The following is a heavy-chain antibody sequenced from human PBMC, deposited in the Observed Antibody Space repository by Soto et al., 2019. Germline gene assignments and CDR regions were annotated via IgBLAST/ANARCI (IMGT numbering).Heavy chain of an antibody. CDR2: IIPILGTA. CDR3: AREGLAYYYESSGYWGYFDY. V-gene: IGHV1-69*01. Sequence: QVQLVQSGAEVKKPGSSVKVSCKASGGTFSSYAISWVRQAPGQGLEWMGVIIPILGTANYAQKFQGRVTITADESTSTAYMELGSLRSEDTAVYYCAREGLAYYYESSGYWGYFDYWGQGTLVTVSS. CDR1: GGTFSSYA. D-gene: IGHD3-22*01. J-gene: IGHJ4*02.